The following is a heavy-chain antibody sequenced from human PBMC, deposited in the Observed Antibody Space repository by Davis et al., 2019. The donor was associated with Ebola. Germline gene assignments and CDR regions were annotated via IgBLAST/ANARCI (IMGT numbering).Heavy chain of an antibody. CDR3: AKDRGYFDWLSDAFDI. V-gene: IGHV3-23*01. J-gene: IGHJ3*02. CDR2: ISASAGST. D-gene: IGHD3-9*01. CDR1: GFTFINYA. Sequence: PGGSLRLSCAASGFTFINYAMTWVRQVPGKGLEWVSAISASAGSTYYADSVKGRFTISRDNSKNTLYLQMNNLRAEDTAVYYCAKDRGYFDWLSDAFDIWGQGTMVTVSS.